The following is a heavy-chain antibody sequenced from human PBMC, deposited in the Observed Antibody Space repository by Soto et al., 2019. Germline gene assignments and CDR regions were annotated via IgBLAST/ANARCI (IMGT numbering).Heavy chain of an antibody. V-gene: IGHV1-46*01. CDR1: GYTFTSYY. D-gene: IGHD2-15*01. CDR2: ISPSVGTT. CDR3: ARKLSSNGWSAFDY. Sequence: QVQLVQSGAEVKKPGASVKVSCKASGYTFTSYYMHWVRQAPGQGLEWMGIISPSVGTTTYAQKFQGSVTGTSDMSTSTVYMELSSLGSEDTAVYYCARKLSSNGWSAFDYWGQGTLVTVSS. J-gene: IGHJ4*02.